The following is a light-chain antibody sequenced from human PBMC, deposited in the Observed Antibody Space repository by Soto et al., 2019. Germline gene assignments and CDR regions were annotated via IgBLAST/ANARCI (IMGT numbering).Light chain of an antibody. CDR3: AAWDTSLRGLV. J-gene: IGLJ2*01. Sequence: QAVVTQPPSVSAAPGQKVTISCSGSNSNIGKAYVSWYQQFPGTAPKLLIYDNSERPSGIPDRFSGAKSGTSATLGITGLQTGDEAEYYCAAWDTSLRGLVFGGGTKLTVL. V-gene: IGLV1-51*01. CDR2: DNS. CDR1: NSNIGKAY.